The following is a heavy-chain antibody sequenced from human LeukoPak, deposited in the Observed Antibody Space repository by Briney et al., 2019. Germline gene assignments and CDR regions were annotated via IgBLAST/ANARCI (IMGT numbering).Heavy chain of an antibody. D-gene: IGHD3-10*01. J-gene: IGHJ4*02. CDR2: IWYDGSNK. CDR3: ARTGPFMVRGGLGY. CDR1: GFTFSSYG. V-gene: IGHV3-33*01. Sequence: GGSLRLSCAASGFTFSSYGMHWVRQAPGKGLEWVAVIWYDGSNKYYADSVKGRFTISRDNSKNTLYLQMNSLRAEDTAVYYCARTGPFMVRGGLGYWGQGTLVTVSS.